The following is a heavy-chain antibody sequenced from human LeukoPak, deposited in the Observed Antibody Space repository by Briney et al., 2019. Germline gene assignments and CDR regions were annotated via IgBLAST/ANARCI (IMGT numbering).Heavy chain of an antibody. D-gene: IGHD6-19*01. CDR3: ASLYSSGEHNWFDP. V-gene: IGHV1-2*06. CDR1: GYTFTDYY. Sequence: ASVKVSCKASGYTFTDYYLHWVRQAPGQGLEWVERINPNSGGTNYEQKFQGRVTMTRDTSISTAYMELSRLRSDDTAVYYCASLYSSGEHNWFDPWGQGTLVAVSS. J-gene: IGHJ5*02. CDR2: INPNSGGT.